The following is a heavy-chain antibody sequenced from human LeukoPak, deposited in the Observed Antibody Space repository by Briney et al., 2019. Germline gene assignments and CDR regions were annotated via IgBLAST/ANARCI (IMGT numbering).Heavy chain of an antibody. V-gene: IGHV4-39*01. Sequence: SETLSLTCPVSGRSISSSSYYWGWIRQPPGKGLEWIGSIYYSGSTYYNPSLKSRVTISVDTSKNQFPLKLSSVTAADTAVYYCARHLSPRGYSYGWGYFDLWGRGTLVTVSS. CDR2: IYYSGST. CDR1: GRSISSSSYY. D-gene: IGHD5-18*01. J-gene: IGHJ2*01. CDR3: ARHLSPRGYSYGWGYFDL.